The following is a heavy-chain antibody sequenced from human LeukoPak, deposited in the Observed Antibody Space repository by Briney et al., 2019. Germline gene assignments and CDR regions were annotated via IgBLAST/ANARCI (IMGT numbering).Heavy chain of an antibody. V-gene: IGHV3-20*04. CDR3: ARDKSGYDGLNWFDP. J-gene: IGHJ5*02. CDR2: INWNGGST. CDR1: GFTFDDYG. D-gene: IGHD5-12*01. Sequence: GGSLRLSCAASGFTFDDYGMSWVRHAPGKGLEWVSGINWNGGSTGYADSVKGRFTISRDNAKNSLYLQMNSLRAEDTALYYCARDKSGYDGLNWFDPWGQGTLVTVSS.